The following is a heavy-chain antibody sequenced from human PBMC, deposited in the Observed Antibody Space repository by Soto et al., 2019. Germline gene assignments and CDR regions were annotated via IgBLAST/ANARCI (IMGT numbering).Heavy chain of an antibody. CDR1: GYTFTRYG. CDR3: XXXDXXXTPSPQDV. V-gene: IGHV1-18*01. Sequence: QVQLVQSGAEVKNPGASVKVSCKASGYTFTRYGIGWARQAPGQGLEWMGWINTYNGNTNYAQNVQGRVTLTTDTXXXXXXXXXXXXXXXXXXXXXXXXXDXXXTPSPQDVWGQGTTVIVSS. D-gene: IGHD2-2*03. J-gene: IGHJ6*02. CDR2: INTYNGNT.